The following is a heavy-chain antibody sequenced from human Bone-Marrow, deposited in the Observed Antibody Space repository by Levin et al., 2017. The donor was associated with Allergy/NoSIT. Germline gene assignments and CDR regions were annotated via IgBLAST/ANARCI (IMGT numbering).Heavy chain of an antibody. J-gene: IGHJ6*03. Sequence: SCTVSSSITSEYHYWSWIRQPPGKGLEWVGSVNHRGSTEYNPSLKSRIFISVDTSKNQFSLRLTSVTAADTAVYYCSRLRPDSYYYYYMDVWGKGTTVTVS. CDR1: SSITSEYHY. D-gene: IGHD3-16*01. CDR2: VNHRGST. V-gene: IGHV4-30-4*01. CDR3: SRLRPDSYYYYYMDV.